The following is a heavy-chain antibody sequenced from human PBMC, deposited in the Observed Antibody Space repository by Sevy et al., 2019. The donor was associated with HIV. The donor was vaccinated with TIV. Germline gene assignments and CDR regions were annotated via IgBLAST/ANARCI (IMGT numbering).Heavy chain of an antibody. J-gene: IGHJ4*02. CDR1: GFTPSTYG. D-gene: IGHD2-8*01. CDR3: ARDPRMYGDYLLAYFDY. CDR2: IWYDGSNK. Sequence: GGSLRLSCAASGFTPSTYGMHWVRQAPGKGLEWVAVIWYDGSNKYYADSVRGRFTISRDNSKNTLFLQMDSLRGEDTAVYYCARDPRMYGDYLLAYFDYWGQGTLVTVSS. V-gene: IGHV3-33*01.